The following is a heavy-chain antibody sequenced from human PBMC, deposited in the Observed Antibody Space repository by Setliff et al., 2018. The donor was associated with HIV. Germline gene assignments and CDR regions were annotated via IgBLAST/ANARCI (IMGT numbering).Heavy chain of an antibody. CDR2: IIPIFGIT. CDR3: ARGDYGSGSYYPYYFYYGMDV. D-gene: IGHD3-10*01. CDR1: GGTLSTHT. V-gene: IGHV1-69*13. Sequence: ASVKVSCKASGGTLSTHTFAWVRQAPGQGLEWMGGIIPIFGITHYTQKFQDRVTITADEATNMVHMELRSLRSEDTAVYYCARGDYGSGSYYPYYFYYGMDVWGQGTTVTVSS. J-gene: IGHJ6*02.